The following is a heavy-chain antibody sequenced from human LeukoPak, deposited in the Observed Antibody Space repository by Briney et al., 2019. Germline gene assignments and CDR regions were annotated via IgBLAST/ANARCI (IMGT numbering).Heavy chain of an antibody. J-gene: IGHJ4*02. CDR2: ISPNSGAT. CDR3: ARGDTDYTNLTPFDY. CDR1: GYTFTAYY. Sequence: ASVKVSCKSSGYTFTAYYIHWVRQAPGQGLEWMGWISPNSGATNCAQSFQGRITMTRDTSISTAFMELSRQKSDDTAVYYCARGDTDYTNLTPFDYWGQGTLVTVSS. V-gene: IGHV1-2*02. D-gene: IGHD4-11*01.